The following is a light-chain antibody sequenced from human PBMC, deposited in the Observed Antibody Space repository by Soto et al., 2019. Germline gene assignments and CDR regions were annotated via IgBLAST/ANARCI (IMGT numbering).Light chain of an antibody. CDR3: SSYTTSNTRQIV. Sequence: QSVLTEPASVSGCRGQSITISCTGTSSDVGGYNYVSWYQHYPGKAPKLIIYDVSNRPSGVSIRFSGSKSDNTASLTISGLQPEDEADYHCSSYTTSNTRQIVFGTGTKVTVL. V-gene: IGLV2-14*03. CDR2: DVS. J-gene: IGLJ1*01. CDR1: SSDVGGYNY.